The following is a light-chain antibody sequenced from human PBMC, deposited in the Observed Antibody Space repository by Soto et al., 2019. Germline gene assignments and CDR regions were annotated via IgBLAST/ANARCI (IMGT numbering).Light chain of an antibody. Sequence: QSVLTQAPSVSGTPGQRVTISCSGSSSNIGRNTVNWYHQLPGTAPKLLIYSNNHRPSGVPDRFSGSKSGTSASLAISGLQSEDEADYYCAAWDDSLTGYVFGTGTKLTVL. J-gene: IGLJ1*01. CDR2: SNN. V-gene: IGLV1-44*01. CDR1: SSNIGRNT. CDR3: AAWDDSLTGYV.